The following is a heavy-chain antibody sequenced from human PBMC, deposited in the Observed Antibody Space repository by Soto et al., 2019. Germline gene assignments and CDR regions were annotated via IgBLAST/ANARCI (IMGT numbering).Heavy chain of an antibody. V-gene: IGHV3-23*01. D-gene: IGHD1-26*01. CDR3: AKVPVGATGRFHY. J-gene: IGHJ4*01. CDR1: GVTFSNYA. CDR2: ISGSGGST. Sequence: PSGCIGLSCAGSGVTFSNYAVSWVRQAPGKGLAWVSGISGSGGSTYYADSVKGRFTISRDNSKNTLYLQMNSLRAEDTALYYCAKVPVGATGRFHYWCHGTLITVAS.